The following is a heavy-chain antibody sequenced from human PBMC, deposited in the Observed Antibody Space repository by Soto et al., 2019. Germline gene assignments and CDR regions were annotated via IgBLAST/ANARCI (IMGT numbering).Heavy chain of an antibody. D-gene: IGHD3-3*01. CDR2: IYYSGST. CDR3: ARGPTYYDFWSGYLSDNWFDP. CDR1: GGSVSSGSYY. Sequence: SETLSLTCTVSGGSVSSGSYYWSWIRQPPGKGLEWIGYIYYSGSTNYNPSLKSRVTISVDTSKNQFSLKLSSVTAADTAVYYCARGPTYYDFWSGYLSDNWFDPWGQGTLVTVS. V-gene: IGHV4-61*01. J-gene: IGHJ5*02.